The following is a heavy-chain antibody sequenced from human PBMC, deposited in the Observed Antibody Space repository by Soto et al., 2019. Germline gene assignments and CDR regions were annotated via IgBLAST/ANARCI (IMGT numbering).Heavy chain of an antibody. D-gene: IGHD1-1*01. CDR1: CYIFCIYG. V-gene: IGHV1-18*01. J-gene: IGHJ4*01. Sequence: ASVMRTCKASCYIFCIYGFSWLRQAPGKGLEWIGWFYIDDTNYAQNLQGRVTMTTDTSTSTFYLELRSLTSDDTAVYYCARNRDWNLDYWG. CDR2: FYIDDT. CDR3: ARNRDWNLDY.